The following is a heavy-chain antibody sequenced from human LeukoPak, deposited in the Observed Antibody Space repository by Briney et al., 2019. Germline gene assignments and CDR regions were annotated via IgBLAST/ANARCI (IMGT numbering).Heavy chain of an antibody. CDR2: IWYDGSNK. D-gene: IGHD3-22*01. Sequence: PGGSLRLSCAASGFTFSSYGMHWVRQAPGKGLEWVAVIWYDGSNKYYADSVKGRFTISRDNSKNTLYLQMNSLRAEDTAVYYCARDGDYYDSSGYIYGMDVWGQGTTVTVSS. CDR1: GFTFSSYG. V-gene: IGHV3-33*01. CDR3: ARDGDYYDSSGYIYGMDV. J-gene: IGHJ6*02.